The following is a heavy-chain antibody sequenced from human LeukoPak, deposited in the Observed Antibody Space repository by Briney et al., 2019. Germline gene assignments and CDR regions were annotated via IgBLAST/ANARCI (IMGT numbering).Heavy chain of an antibody. D-gene: IGHD2-2*01. CDR2: TYYRSKWYN. Sequence: SQTLSLTCAISGDSVSSNSAAWNWIRQSPSRGLEWLGRTYYRSKWYNDYAVSVKSRITINPDTSKNQFSPQLNSVTPEDTAVYYCARDLIVVVPAAMGAYYYYYGMDVWGQGTTVTVSS. CDR3: ARDLIVVVPAAMGAYYYYYGMDV. V-gene: IGHV6-1*01. J-gene: IGHJ6*02. CDR1: GDSVSSNSAA.